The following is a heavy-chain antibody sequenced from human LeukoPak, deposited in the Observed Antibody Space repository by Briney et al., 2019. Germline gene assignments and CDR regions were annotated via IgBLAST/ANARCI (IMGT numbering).Heavy chain of an antibody. CDR2: ISGSGGST. V-gene: IGHV3-23*01. CDR3: AKDRSCTNDICHGDFDY. Sequence: GGSLRLSCAASGFTFSSYAVSWVRQAPGKGLEWVSSISGSGGSTYSADSVKGRLTISRDNPKNTLYLQMNSLRAEDMALYYCAKDRSCTNDICHGDFDYWGQGTLVTVSS. CDR1: GFTFSSYA. J-gene: IGHJ4*02. D-gene: IGHD2-8*01.